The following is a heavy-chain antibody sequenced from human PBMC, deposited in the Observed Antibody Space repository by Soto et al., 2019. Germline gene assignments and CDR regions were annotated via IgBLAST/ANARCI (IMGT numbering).Heavy chain of an antibody. CDR3: ARGGGRRNYCSGSYYRGFNWFDP. J-gene: IGHJ5*02. CDR2: INHSGST. V-gene: IGHV4-34*01. CDR1: GGSFSGYY. Sequence: QVQLQQWGAGLLKPSETLSLTCAVYGGSFSGYYWSWIRQPPGKGLEWIGEINHSGSTNYNPSLKSRVTISVDTSKNQFSLKLSSVTAADTAVYYCARGGGRRNYCSGSYYRGFNWFDPWGQGTLVTVSS. D-gene: IGHD3-10*01.